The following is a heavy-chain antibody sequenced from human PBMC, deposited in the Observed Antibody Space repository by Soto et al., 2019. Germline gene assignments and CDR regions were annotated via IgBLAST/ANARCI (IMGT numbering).Heavy chain of an antibody. J-gene: IGHJ6*02. CDR1: GFTFSSYA. Sequence: LRLSCAASGFTFSSYAMHWVRQAPGKGLEWVAVISYDGSNKYYADSVKGRFTISRDNSKNTLYLQMNSLRAEDTAVYYCARDLXYWNDGKLYHYYYGMDVWGQGTTVTVSS. V-gene: IGHV3-30-3*01. CDR3: ARDLXYWNDGKLYHYYYGMDV. D-gene: IGHD1-1*01. CDR2: ISYDGSNK.